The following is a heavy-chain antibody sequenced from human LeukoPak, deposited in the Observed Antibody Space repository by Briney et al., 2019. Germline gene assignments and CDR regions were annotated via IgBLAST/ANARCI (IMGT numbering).Heavy chain of an antibody. J-gene: IGHJ4*02. CDR1: GFTFRSYW. D-gene: IGHD6-13*01. CDR3: ARSTYSSSSYYFDY. V-gene: IGHV3-33*08. CDR2: IWSDGINK. Sequence: GGSLRLSCAASGFTFRSYWMHWVRQAPGKGLEWVAVIWSDGINKYYVDSVKGRFTISRDNSKNTLYLQMNSLRADDTAVYYCARSTYSSSSYYFDYWGQGSLVTVSS.